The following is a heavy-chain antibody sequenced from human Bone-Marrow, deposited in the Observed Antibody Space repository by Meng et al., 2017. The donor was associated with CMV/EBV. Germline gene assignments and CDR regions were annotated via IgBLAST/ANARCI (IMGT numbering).Heavy chain of an antibody. CDR2: ISSSSSYI. CDR1: GFTFSSYS. Sequence: GESLKISCAASGFTFSSYSMNWVRQAPGKGLEWVSSISSSSSYIYYADSVKGRFTISRDNAKNSLYLQMNSLRAEDTAVYYCVRASTYGGFDYWGQGTLVTVSS. V-gene: IGHV3-21*01. D-gene: IGHD4-17*01. CDR3: VRASTYGGFDY. J-gene: IGHJ4*02.